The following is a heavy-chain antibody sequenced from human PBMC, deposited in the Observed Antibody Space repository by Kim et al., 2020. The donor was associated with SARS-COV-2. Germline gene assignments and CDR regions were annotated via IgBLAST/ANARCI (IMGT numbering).Heavy chain of an antibody. Sequence: GGSLRLSCAASGFTFSSYAMSWVRQAPGKGLEWVSAISGSGGSTYYADSVKGRFTISRDNSKNTLYLQMNSLRAEDTAVYYCAKDQWTIDYYGSGSYYPHWGQGTLVTVSS. CDR1: GFTFSSYA. D-gene: IGHD3-10*01. V-gene: IGHV3-23*01. J-gene: IGHJ4*02. CDR3: AKDQWTIDYYGSGSYYPH. CDR2: ISGSGGST.